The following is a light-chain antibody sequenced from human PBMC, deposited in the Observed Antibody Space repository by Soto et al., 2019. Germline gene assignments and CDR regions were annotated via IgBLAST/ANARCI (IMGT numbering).Light chain of an antibody. CDR3: QQRRNWSPVS. J-gene: IGKJ5*01. Sequence: EIVLTRSPATLSLSPGERATLSCRASQSVSSYLAWYQQKPGQAPRLLIYDASNRATGIPARFSGSGSGTDFTLTISSLEPVDFAVYCCQQRRNWSPVSLGQGTRLEVK. CDR1: QSVSSY. CDR2: DAS. V-gene: IGKV3-11*01.